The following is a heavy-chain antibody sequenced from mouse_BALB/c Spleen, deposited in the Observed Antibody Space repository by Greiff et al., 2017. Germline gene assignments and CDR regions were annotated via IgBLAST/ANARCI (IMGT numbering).Heavy chain of an antibody. CDR2: IDPANGNT. CDR3: ARETARATGAMDY. D-gene: IGHD3-2*01. J-gene: IGHJ4*01. CDR1: GFNIKDTY. V-gene: IGHV14-3*02. Sequence: EVQLQQSGAELVKPGASVKLSCTASGFNIKDTYMHWVKQRPEQGLEWIGRIDPANGNTKYDPKFQGKATITADTSSNTAYLQLSSLTSEDTAVYYCARETARATGAMDYWGQGTSVTVSS.